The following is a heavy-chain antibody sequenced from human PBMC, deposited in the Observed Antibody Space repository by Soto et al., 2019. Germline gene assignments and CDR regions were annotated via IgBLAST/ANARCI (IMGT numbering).Heavy chain of an antibody. CDR2: IRAYNGNT. D-gene: IGHD2-15*01. J-gene: IGHJ4*02. CDR1: GYTFTSYG. Sequence: QVQLVQSGAEVKKPGASVQVSCKASGYTFTSYGISWVRQAPGQGLEWMGWIRAYNGNTNYAQKLQGRVTMTTDTSTSTAYMELRSLRSADTAVYYCARNLGYYSGGSCLREGYWGQGTLVTVSS. V-gene: IGHV1-18*01. CDR3: ARNLGYYSGGSCLREGY.